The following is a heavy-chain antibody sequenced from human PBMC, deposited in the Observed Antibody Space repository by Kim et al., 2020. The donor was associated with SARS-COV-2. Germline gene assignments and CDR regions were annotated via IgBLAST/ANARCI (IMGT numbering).Heavy chain of an antibody. CDR3: ATPGDPVDY. J-gene: IGHJ4*02. CDR2: GRA. V-gene: IGHV1-69*02. Sequence: GRANYAQKVQGRVTITADKSTSTAYMELSSLRSEDTAVYYCATPGDPVDYWGQGTLVTVSS. D-gene: IGHD2-21*01.